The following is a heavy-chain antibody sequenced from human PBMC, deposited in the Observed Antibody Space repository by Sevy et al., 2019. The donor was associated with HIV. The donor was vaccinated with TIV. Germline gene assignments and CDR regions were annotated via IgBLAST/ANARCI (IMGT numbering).Heavy chain of an antibody. CDR2: IYYSGST. CDR1: GGSISSYY. Sequence: SETLSLTCTVSGGSISSYYGSWIRQPPGKGLEWIGYIYYSGSTNYNPSLKSRVTISVDTSKNQFSLKLSSVTAADTAVEYCARHVRLKYYYGSGSYYNGHDAFDIWGQGTMVTVSS. J-gene: IGHJ3*02. D-gene: IGHD3-10*01. V-gene: IGHV4-59*08. CDR3: ARHVRLKYYYGSGSYYNGHDAFDI.